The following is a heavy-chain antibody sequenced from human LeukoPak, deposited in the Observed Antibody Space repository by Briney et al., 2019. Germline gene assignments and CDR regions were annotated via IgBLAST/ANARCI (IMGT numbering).Heavy chain of an antibody. V-gene: IGHV1-69*13. J-gene: IGHJ4*02. CDR3: ARERPLDTVVSQDF. D-gene: IGHD4-23*01. Sequence: SVKVSCKASGGTFSSYAISWVRQAPGQGLEWMGGIIPIFGTANYAQKFQGRVTITADESTSTAYMELSSLRSEDTAVYYCARERPLDTVVSQDFWGQGTLVIVSS. CDR1: GGTFSSYA. CDR2: IIPIFGTA.